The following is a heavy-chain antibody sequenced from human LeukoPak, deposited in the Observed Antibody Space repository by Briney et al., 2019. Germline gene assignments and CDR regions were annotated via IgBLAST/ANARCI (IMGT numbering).Heavy chain of an antibody. CDR2: MNPNSGNT. CDR3: ARGIPPYYDILTGYYTHDY. CDR1: GYTFTSYD. D-gene: IGHD3-9*01. V-gene: IGHV1-8*01. Sequence: ASVKVSCKASGYTFTSYDINWVRQAAGQGLEWMGWMNPNSGNTGYAQKFQGRVTMTRNTSIITAYMELSSLRSEDTAVYYCARGIPPYYDILTGYYTHDYWGQGTLVTVSS. J-gene: IGHJ4*02.